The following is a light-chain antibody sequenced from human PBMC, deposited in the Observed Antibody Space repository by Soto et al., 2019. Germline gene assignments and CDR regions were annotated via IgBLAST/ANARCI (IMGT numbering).Light chain of an antibody. CDR1: SSNIGNSY. CDR2: ENN. CDR3: GTWDTSLSAEV. V-gene: IGLV1-51*02. Sequence: QSVLTQPPSVSAAPGQGVTISCSGSSSNIGNSYVSWYQQLPGTAPKVLIYENNKRPSGIPDRFSGSKSGTSATLGITGLQTGDEADYYCGTWDTSLSAEVFGGGTKVTVL. J-gene: IGLJ3*02.